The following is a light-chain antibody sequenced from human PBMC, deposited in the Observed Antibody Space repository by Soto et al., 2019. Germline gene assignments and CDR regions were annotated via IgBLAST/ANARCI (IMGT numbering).Light chain of an antibody. J-gene: IGKJ3*01. CDR1: QGISSY. V-gene: IGKV1-9*01. Sequence: DIQLTQSPSFMSASVGDRVTITCRASQGISSYLAWYQQKPGKAPKLLIYAASPLQSVVPSRFSGSGSGTEFILTVSSLQPEDFATYSCQQLNSFPFTFGPGTKVDIK. CDR3: QQLNSFPFT. CDR2: AAS.